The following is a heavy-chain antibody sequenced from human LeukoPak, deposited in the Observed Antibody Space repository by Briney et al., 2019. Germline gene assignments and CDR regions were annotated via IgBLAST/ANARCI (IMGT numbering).Heavy chain of an antibody. Sequence: GGSLRLSCAASGFTFSSYSMNWVRQAPGKGLEWVSSISSSSSYIYYADSVKGRFTISRDNAKNSLYLQMNSLRAEDTAVYYCARESLSKDDAFDIWGQGTMVTVSS. CDR2: ISSSSSYI. CDR3: ARESLSKDDAFDI. D-gene: IGHD3-16*01. CDR1: GFTFSSYS. V-gene: IGHV3-21*01. J-gene: IGHJ3*02.